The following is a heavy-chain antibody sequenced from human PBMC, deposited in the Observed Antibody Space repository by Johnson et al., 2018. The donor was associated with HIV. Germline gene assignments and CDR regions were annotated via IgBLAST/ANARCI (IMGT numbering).Heavy chain of an antibody. V-gene: IGHV3-74*02. Sequence: EVQLVESGGGLVQPGGSLRLSCAASGFTFSSYWMHWVRQAPGKGLVWVSRINSDGSRTSYADSVKGRFTISRDNSKNTLDLHMNSLRVEDTAVYYCARGYGDYSDFFDVWGQGTMVTVSS. D-gene: IGHD4-17*01. J-gene: IGHJ3*01. CDR1: GFTFSSYW. CDR2: INSDGSRT. CDR3: ARGYGDYSDFFDV.